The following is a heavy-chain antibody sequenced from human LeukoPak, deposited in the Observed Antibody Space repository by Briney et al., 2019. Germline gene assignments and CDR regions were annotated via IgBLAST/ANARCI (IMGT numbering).Heavy chain of an antibody. CDR3: ANTPIENYYDSSGYYHSLDY. D-gene: IGHD3-22*01. CDR2: IWYDGSNK. Sequence: PGRSLRLSCAASGFTFSSYGMHWVRQAPGKGLEWVAVIWYDGSNKYYADSVKGRFTISRDNSKNTLYLQMNSLRAEDTAVYYCANTPIENYYDSSGYYHSLDYWGQGTLVTVSS. J-gene: IGHJ4*02. CDR1: GFTFSSYG. V-gene: IGHV3-33*06.